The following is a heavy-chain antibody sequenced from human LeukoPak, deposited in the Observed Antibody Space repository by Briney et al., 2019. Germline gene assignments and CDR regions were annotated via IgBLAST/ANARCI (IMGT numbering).Heavy chain of an antibody. CDR3: AKGRIAMVRKWFDP. D-gene: IGHD3-10*01. J-gene: IGHJ5*02. Sequence: GGSLRLSCAASGYTFSSYPVSGVRQAPGKGLGWVSAFSGSGGSTYYADSVKGRFTISRHNPKNTLYLQMNSLRAEDTGVYYCAKGRIAMVRKWFDPWGQGNLVTVSP. CDR2: FSGSGGST. CDR1: GYTFSSYP. V-gene: IGHV3-23*01.